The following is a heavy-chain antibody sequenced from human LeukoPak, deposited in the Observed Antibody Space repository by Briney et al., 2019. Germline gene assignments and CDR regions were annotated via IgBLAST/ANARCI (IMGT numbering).Heavy chain of an antibody. V-gene: IGHV3-23*01. CDR2: ISGSGAST. J-gene: IGHJ4*02. D-gene: IGHD1-26*01. CDR3: AKSRIVLVHYFDY. CDR1: GFTFSSYA. Sequence: GGSLILSCAASGFTFSSYAMSWVRQAPGKGLEWVSTISGSGASTYYADSMKGRFTISRDNSKNTLHLQMNSLRAEDTAVYYCAKSRIVLVHYFDYWGQGTLVTVSS.